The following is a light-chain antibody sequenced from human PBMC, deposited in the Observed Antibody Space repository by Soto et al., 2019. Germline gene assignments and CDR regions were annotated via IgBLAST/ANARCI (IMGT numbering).Light chain of an antibody. CDR1: SSDVGGYNY. V-gene: IGLV2-14*01. Sequence: QSALTQPASVSGSPGQSFTISCTGTSSDVGGYNYVSWYQQHPGKAPKLMIFDVSNRPSGVSNRFSGSKSGNTASLTISGLQADDAADHSSSSYTSSSTLYVFGTGTKLAVL. CDR2: DVS. CDR3: SSYTSSSTLYV. J-gene: IGLJ1*01.